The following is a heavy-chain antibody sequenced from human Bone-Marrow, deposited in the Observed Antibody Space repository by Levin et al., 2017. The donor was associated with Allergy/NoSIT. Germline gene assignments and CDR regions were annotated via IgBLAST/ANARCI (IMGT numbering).Heavy chain of an antibody. CDR1: DDSISSSNW. V-gene: IGHV4-4*02. CDR2: IYHSGST. D-gene: IGHD7-27*01. Sequence: SETLSLTCGVSDDSISSSNWWTWVRQPPGKGLEWIGEIYHSGSTNYNPSLKSRVTISVEKSKNQFSLKLSSVTAADTAVYYCARRNVLAPGEDWFNPWGQGTLVTVSS. CDR3: ARRNVLAPGEDWFNP. J-gene: IGHJ5*02.